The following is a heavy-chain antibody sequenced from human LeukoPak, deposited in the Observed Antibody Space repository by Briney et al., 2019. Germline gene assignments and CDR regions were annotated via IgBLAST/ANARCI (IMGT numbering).Heavy chain of an antibody. Sequence: PGGSLRLSCAASGFTFSSYDMWWVRQAPGKGLEWVSYISSSSSSLYYADSVRGRFTISRDNAKNSLYLQMNSLSVEDTAVYHCGVSGGSSPGYWGQGTLVTVSS. J-gene: IGHJ4*02. CDR1: GFTFSSYD. CDR3: GVSGGSSPGY. V-gene: IGHV3-48*03. D-gene: IGHD2-15*01. CDR2: ISSSSSSL.